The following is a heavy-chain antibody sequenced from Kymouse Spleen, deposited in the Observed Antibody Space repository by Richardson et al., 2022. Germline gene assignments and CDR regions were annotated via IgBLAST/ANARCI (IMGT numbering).Heavy chain of an antibody. CDR2: INHSGST. J-gene: IGHJ4*02. D-gene: IGHD6-6*01. CDR1: GGSFSGYY. V-gene: IGHV4-34*01. CDR3: ARGGNSSSHFDY. Sequence: QVQLQQWGAGLLKPSETLSLTCAVYGGSFSGYYWSWIRQPPGKGLEWIGEINHSGSTNYNPSLKSRVTISVDTSKNQFSLKLSSVTAADTAVYYCARGGNSSSHFDYWGQGTLVTVSS.